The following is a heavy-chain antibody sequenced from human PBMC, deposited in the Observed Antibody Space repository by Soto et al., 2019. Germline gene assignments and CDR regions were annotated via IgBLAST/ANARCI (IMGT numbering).Heavy chain of an antibody. CDR1: GFTFSSYA. Sequence: GGSLRLSCAASGFTFSSYAMYWVRQAPGKGLEWVAVISYDGSNKYYADSVKGRFTISRDNSKNTLYLQMNSLRAEDTAVYYCARDQRARLYYYYGMDVWGQGTTVTVSS. J-gene: IGHJ6*02. CDR3: ARDQRARLYYYYGMDV. D-gene: IGHD6-25*01. V-gene: IGHV3-30-3*01. CDR2: ISYDGSNK.